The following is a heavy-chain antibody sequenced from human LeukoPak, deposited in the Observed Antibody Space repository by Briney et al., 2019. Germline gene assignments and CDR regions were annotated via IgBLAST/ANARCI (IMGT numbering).Heavy chain of an antibody. CDR3: ARDLNGAGDF. D-gene: IGHD2-8*01. J-gene: IGHJ3*01. Sequence: GGSLRLSCAASGFTFSSYWMHWVRRSPGKGLLWVSNISPDGNTRSHAESVQGRFTISRDNAKNTLYLQISSLTADDTAVYYCARDLNGAGDFWGQGTMVTVSS. V-gene: IGHV3-74*01. CDR1: GFTFSSYW. CDR2: ISPDGNTR.